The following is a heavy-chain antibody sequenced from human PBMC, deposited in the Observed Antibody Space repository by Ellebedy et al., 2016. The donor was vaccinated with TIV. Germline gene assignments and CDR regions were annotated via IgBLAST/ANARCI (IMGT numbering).Heavy chain of an antibody. V-gene: IGHV3-9*01. CDR2: ISWNSDNI. CDR3: AKVPGGLLWFGELSNEYYFDC. CDR1: GFTFDDFA. Sequence: PGGSLRLSCAASGFTFDDFAMHWVRQAPGKGLEWVSGISWNSDNIGYADSVKGRFTISRDNAKNSLSLQMNSLRAEDTALYYCAKVPGGLLWFGELSNEYYFDCWGQGTLVTVSS. J-gene: IGHJ4*02. D-gene: IGHD3-10*01.